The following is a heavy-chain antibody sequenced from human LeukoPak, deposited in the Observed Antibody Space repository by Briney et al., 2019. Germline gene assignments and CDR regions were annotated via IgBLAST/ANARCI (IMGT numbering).Heavy chain of an antibody. J-gene: IGHJ3*02. CDR3: AKARSYCGGDCSLYAFDI. D-gene: IGHD2-21*01. CDR1: GFIFSSHG. V-gene: IGHV3-30*02. CDR2: IRYDGGNK. Sequence: PGGSLRLSCAASGFIFSSHGMHWVRQAPGKGLEWGAFIRYDGGNKYYADSVKGRFTISRDNSKNTLYLQMNSLRAEDTAVYYCAKARSYCGGDCSLYAFDIWGQGTMVTVSS.